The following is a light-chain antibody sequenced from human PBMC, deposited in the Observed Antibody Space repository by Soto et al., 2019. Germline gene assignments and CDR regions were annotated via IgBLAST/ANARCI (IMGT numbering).Light chain of an antibody. CDR2: GVS. CDR1: RSFTYTY. V-gene: IGKV3-20*01. J-gene: IGKJ2*01. Sequence: IVLTQSPVTLSSSPGERATLSCRASRSFTYTYLAWYQQKPGRSPRLLVYGVSARAAGISDRFSGSGSGTDFTLTINRLEPEDSAIYYCQQYESIPFTFGQGTKLEIK. CDR3: QQYESIPFT.